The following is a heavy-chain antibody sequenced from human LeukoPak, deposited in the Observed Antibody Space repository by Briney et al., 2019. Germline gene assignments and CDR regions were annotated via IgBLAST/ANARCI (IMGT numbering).Heavy chain of an antibody. J-gene: IGHJ4*02. CDR3: AICPMGIAAALDY. D-gene: IGHD6-13*01. V-gene: IGHV5-51*01. CDR2: IYPGDSDT. CDR1: GYSFTSYW. Sequence: GESLKISCKGSGYSFTSYWIGWVRQMPGKGLEWMGIIYPGDSDTRYSPSFQGQVTISADKSISTAYLQWSSLKASDTAMCYCAICPMGIAAALDYWGQGTLVTVSS.